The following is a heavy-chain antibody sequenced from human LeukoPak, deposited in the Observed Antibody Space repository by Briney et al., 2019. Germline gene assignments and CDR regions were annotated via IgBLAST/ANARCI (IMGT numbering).Heavy chain of an antibody. CDR1: GYIFTNYW. D-gene: IGHD3-3*01. CDR3: ARRGPTYYDFWSGYIDY. Sequence: GESLKISCKGSGYIFTNYWIAWVRQMPGKGLEWMGIIYPGDSDTRYSPSFQGQVTISADKSISTAYLQWSSLKASDTAMYYCARRGPTYYDFWSGYIDYWGQGTLVTVSS. V-gene: IGHV5-51*03. CDR2: IYPGDSDT. J-gene: IGHJ4*02.